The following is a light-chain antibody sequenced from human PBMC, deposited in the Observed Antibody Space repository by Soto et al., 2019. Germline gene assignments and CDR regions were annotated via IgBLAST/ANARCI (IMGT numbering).Light chain of an antibody. CDR1: QSISSW. CDR2: DAS. Sequence: DIQVTQSPSTLSASGGDRVTITCRASQSISSWLAWYQQKPGKAPKLLIYDASSLESGVPSRFSGSGSGTEFTLTISSLQPDDFATYYCQQYNSYSWTFGQGTKVEIK. J-gene: IGKJ1*01. V-gene: IGKV1-5*01. CDR3: QQYNSYSWT.